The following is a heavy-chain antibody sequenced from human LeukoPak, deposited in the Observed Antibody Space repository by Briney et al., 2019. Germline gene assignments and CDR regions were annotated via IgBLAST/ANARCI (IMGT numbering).Heavy chain of an antibody. CDR3: TTIGFGELIES. Sequence: GGSLRLPCAASGFTFSNAWMSWVRQAPGKGLEWVGRIKSKTDGGTTDYAAPVKGRFTISRDDSKTTLHLQMNSLKTEDTAVYYCTTIGFGELIESWGQGTLVAVSS. V-gene: IGHV3-15*01. CDR1: GFTFSNAW. D-gene: IGHD3-10*01. CDR2: IKSKTDGGTT. J-gene: IGHJ4*02.